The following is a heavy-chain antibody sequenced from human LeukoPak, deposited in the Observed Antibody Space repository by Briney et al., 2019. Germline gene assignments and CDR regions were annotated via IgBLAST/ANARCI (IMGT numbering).Heavy chain of an antibody. J-gene: IGHJ4*02. CDR2: INHSGST. Sequence: SETLSLTCAVYGGSFSGYYWSWIRQPPGKGLEWIGEINHSGSTNYNPSLKSRVTMSLDTSKNQFSLKLTSVTAADTAVFYCAGTQHGELDYWGQGVLVTVSS. CDR3: AGTQHGELDY. D-gene: IGHD1-7*01. V-gene: IGHV4-34*01. CDR1: GGSFSGYY.